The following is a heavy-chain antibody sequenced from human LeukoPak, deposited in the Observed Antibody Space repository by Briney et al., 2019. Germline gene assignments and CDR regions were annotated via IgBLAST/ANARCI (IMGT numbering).Heavy chain of an antibody. J-gene: IGHJ6*02. V-gene: IGHV3-33*01. CDR1: GFTFSSYG. D-gene: IGHD1-26*01. CDR3: ARDLVGATSGDPYYYYGMDV. Sequence: GGSLRLSCAASGFTFSSYGMHWVRQAPGKGLEWVAVIWYDGSNKYYADSVKGRFTISRDNSKNTLYLQMNSLRAEDTAVYYCARDLVGATSGDPYYYYGMDVWGQGTTVTVSS. CDR2: IWYDGSNK.